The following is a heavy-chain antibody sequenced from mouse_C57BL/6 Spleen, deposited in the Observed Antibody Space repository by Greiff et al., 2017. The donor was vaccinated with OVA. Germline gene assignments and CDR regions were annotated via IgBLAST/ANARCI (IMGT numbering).Heavy chain of an antibody. V-gene: IGHV1-54*01. CDR1: GYAFTNYL. J-gene: IGHJ3*01. CDR2: INPGSGGT. D-gene: IGHD1-1*01. Sequence: VQLQQSGAELVRPGTSVKVSCKASGYAFTNYLIEWVKQRPGQGLEWIGVINPGSGGTNYNEKFKGKATLTADKSSSTAYMQLSSLTSEDSAVYFCARGENYYGRRYSFAYWGQGTLVTVSA. CDR3: ARGENYYGRRYSFAY.